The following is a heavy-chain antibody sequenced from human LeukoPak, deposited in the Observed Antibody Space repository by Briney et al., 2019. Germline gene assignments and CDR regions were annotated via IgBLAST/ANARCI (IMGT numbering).Heavy chain of an antibody. D-gene: IGHD6-13*01. CDR2: ISGSGGST. J-gene: IGHJ4*02. CDR3: AKATEVERGYFDY. Sequence: GGSLRLSCAASGFSFSSYAMSWVRQAPGKGLEWVSVISGSGGSTNYAASVKGRFTMSRDNSQNTLYLQMNSLSVDDKAVYYCAKATEVERGYFDYWGQGTLVTVSS. V-gene: IGHV3-23*01. CDR1: GFSFSSYA.